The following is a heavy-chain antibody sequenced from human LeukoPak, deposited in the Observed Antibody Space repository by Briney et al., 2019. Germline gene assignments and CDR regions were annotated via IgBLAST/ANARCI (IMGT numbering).Heavy chain of an antibody. J-gene: IGHJ4*02. V-gene: IGHV3-74*01. CDR2: IDRDGSRI. Sequence: PGGSLRLSCAVSGFTFSSYWMHWVRQAPGKGLVWVSRIDRDGSRINYADSVKGRFTISRDSGKNTLFLQMNSLRAEDAAVNYCVRGNDYGGPHYWGQGTLVTVSS. CDR1: GFTFSSYW. CDR3: VRGNDYGGPHY. D-gene: IGHD4-23*01.